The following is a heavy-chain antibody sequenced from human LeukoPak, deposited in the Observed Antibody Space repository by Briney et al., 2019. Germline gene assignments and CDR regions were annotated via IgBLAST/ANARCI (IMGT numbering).Heavy chain of an antibody. Sequence: PGGSLRLSCAAYGFSFSDYGTHWVRQAPGKGLEWMTFMQYDGSVIFYADSVKGRFTISRDNSKNTLYLQMNSLRAEDTAVYYCAKAGLHLDYYDSSGYSGWGQGTLVTVSS. CDR1: GFSFSDYG. J-gene: IGHJ4*02. CDR2: MQYDGSVI. CDR3: AKAGLHLDYYDSSGYSG. V-gene: IGHV3-30*02. D-gene: IGHD3-22*01.